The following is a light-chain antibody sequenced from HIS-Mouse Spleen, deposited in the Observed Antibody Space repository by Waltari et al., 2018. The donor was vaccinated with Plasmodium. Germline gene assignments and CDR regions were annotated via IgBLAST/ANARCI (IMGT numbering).Light chain of an antibody. J-gene: IGKJ3*01. V-gene: IGKV1-33*01. CDR2: AAS. Sequence: DLQITQSPSSLSASVGDRVTITCPASQDISNYLNWYQQKPRKAPKLLIYAASNLETGVPSRFSGSGSGTDFTFTISSLQPEDIATYYCQQYDNLPPLFTFGPGTKVDIK. CDR3: QQYDNLPPLFT. CDR1: QDISNY.